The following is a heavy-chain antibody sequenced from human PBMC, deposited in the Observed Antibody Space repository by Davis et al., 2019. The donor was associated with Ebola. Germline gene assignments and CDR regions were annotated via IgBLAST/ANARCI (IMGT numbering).Heavy chain of an antibody. J-gene: IGHJ4*02. CDR2: IYPGDSDT. Sequence: KVSCKGPGYSFTTYWIGWVRQMPGKGLEWMGIIYPGDSDTRYSPSFQAQVTISADKSISTAYLQWSSLKASDSAMYYCARQAVGPSIDYWGQGTQVTVSS. CDR1: GYSFTTYW. V-gene: IGHV5-51*01. D-gene: IGHD2-15*01. CDR3: ARQAVGPSIDY.